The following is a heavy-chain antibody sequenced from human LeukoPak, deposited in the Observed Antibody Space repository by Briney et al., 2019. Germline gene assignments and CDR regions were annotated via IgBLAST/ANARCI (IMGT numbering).Heavy chain of an antibody. CDR2: ISGRGGRT. V-gene: IGHV3-23*01. CDR3: ANNDYNNPEA. CDR1: GFTLSSYD. D-gene: IGHD4-11*01. Sequence: GGSLRLSCAASGFTLSSYDMSWVRQAPGKGLAWVSAISGRGGRTYYADSVKGRFTTSRDDPKNTLYLQMNSLRAEDTAVYYCANNDYNNPEAWGQGTLVTVSS. J-gene: IGHJ5*02.